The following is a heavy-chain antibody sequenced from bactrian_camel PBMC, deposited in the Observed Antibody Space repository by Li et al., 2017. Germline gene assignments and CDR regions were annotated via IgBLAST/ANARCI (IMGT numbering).Heavy chain of an antibody. Sequence: HVQLVESGGGSVQAGGSLRLSCAVSGATWSVACMGWFRQAPGKEREGVARIYTSTGRNRTYYHDSVQGRFVISVNNAKNTLVLQMNNLKPEDTAMYYCAAVGNWVGVCGLGRGSYNYWGQGTQVTVS. CDR3: AAVGNWVGVCGLGRGSYNY. D-gene: IGHD1*01. CDR2: IYTSTGRNRT. J-gene: IGHJ4*01. CDR1: GATWSVAC. V-gene: IGHV3S63*01.